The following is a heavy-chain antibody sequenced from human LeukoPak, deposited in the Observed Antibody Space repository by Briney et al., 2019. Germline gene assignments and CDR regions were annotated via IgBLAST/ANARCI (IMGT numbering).Heavy chain of an antibody. Sequence: GASVTVSCKASGYTFTGYYMHWVRQAPGQGLEWMGWINPNSGGTNYAQKFQGRVTMTRDTSISTAYMELSRLRSDDTAVYYCARRLPIIVATRPKYYYYGMDVWGQGTTVTVSS. D-gene: IGHD5-12*01. V-gene: IGHV1-2*02. CDR1: GYTFTGYY. CDR3: ARRLPIIVATRPKYYYYGMDV. CDR2: INPNSGGT. J-gene: IGHJ6*02.